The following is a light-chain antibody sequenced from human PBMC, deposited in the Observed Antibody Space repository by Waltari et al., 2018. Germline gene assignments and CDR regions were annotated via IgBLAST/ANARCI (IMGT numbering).Light chain of an antibody. CDR3: CSYAGSRIHVL. CDR2: DVS. Sequence: QSALTQPASVSGSPGQSITISCTGTSSDVGGYNYVSWYQQYPGKAPILMIYDVSKRPSGVSNRFSGSKSGNTASLTISGLQAEDEADYYCCSYAGSRIHVLFGGGTKLTVL. V-gene: IGLV2-23*02. J-gene: IGLJ2*01. CDR1: SSDVGGYNY.